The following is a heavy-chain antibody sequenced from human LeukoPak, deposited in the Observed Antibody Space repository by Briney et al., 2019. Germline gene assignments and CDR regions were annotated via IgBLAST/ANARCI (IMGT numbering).Heavy chain of an antibody. D-gene: IGHD1-26*01. J-gene: IGHJ5*02. CDR3: ARGHPYYA. CDR1: GGSFSGYY. V-gene: IGHV4-34*01. Sequence: PSETLSLTWAVYGGSFSGYYWSWIRQPPGKGLEWIGEINHSGSTNYNPSLKSRVTISVDTSKNQFSLKLSSVTAADTAVYYCARGHPYYAWGQGTLVTVSS. CDR2: INHSGST.